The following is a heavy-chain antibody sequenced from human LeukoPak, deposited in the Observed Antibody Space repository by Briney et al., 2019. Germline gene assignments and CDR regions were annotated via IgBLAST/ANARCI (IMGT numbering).Heavy chain of an antibody. CDR3: AREGPRGNSQFDY. Sequence: GGSLRFSCAASGFTFSNYGMHWVRQAPGKGLEWVALIWYDGSNKYYTDSVKGRLTISRDNSKDTLFLQMNGLRAEDTAVYYCAREGPRGNSQFDYWGQGTLVTVSS. CDR2: IWYDGSNK. J-gene: IGHJ4*02. V-gene: IGHV3-33*01. CDR1: GFTFSNYG. D-gene: IGHD2/OR15-2a*01.